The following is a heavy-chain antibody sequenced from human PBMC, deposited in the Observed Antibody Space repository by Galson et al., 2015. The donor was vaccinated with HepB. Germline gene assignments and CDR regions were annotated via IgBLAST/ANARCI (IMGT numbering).Heavy chain of an antibody. J-gene: IGHJ6*02. V-gene: IGHV4-4*07. CDR3: ARGFVGAGHFYGLDV. CDR2: IHSSGSV. CDR1: GDSISTNN. D-gene: IGHD3-3*02. Sequence: ETLSLTCSVSGDSISTNNWSWIRQPAGKGLEWIGRIHSSGSVNYNPSLKSRVSMSVDPSNNRFSLRLTSVTAADTAVYFCARGFVGAGHFYGLDVWGPGTTVTVSS.